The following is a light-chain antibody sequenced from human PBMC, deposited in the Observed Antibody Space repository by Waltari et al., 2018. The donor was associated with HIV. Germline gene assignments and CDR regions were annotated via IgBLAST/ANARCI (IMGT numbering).Light chain of an antibody. CDR2: ELT. J-gene: IGLJ2*01. CDR1: TSDVGAYDY. CDR3: SSYTNINTVV. Sequence: QSALTQPASVSGSPGQSITMSCTGATSDVGAYDYVSWYQHHPGKGPKLIIYELTNRPSGVSKRFSGSKAGITASLTISGLQTEDEADYYCSSYTNINTVVFGGGTKLTVL. V-gene: IGLV2-14*01.